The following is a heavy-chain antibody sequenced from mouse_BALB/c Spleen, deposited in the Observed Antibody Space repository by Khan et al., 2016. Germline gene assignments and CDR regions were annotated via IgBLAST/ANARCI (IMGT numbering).Heavy chain of an antibody. D-gene: IGHD2-2*01. Sequence: QVQLQQSGAELTRPGASVKLSCKTSGYTFTTYWIQWVRQRPGQGLEWIGAIYPGDDDTRNTQTFKGKATLTADKASNTAYMQLSSLASEDSAVYYCARSGGNDVFDYWGQGATLTVSS. CDR1: GYTFTTYW. J-gene: IGHJ2*01. V-gene: IGHV1-87*01. CDR3: ARSGGNDVFDY. CDR2: IYPGDDDT.